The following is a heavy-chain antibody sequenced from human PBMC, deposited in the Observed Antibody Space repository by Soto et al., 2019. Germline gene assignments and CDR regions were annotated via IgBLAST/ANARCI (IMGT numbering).Heavy chain of an antibody. J-gene: IGHJ5*02. V-gene: IGHV3-30-3*01. CDR2: ISYAGSNK. CDR3: ASIFLGGQRKLNYLRPEDNWFDP. CDR1: GFTFSSYA. D-gene: IGHD1-7*01. Sequence: QVQLVESGGGVVQPGRSLRLSCAASGFTFSSYAMHWVRQAPGKGLEWVAVISYAGSNKYYADSVKGRFNMSRDNSKNTLYLQMNSLRTEDTAVYYCASIFLGGQRKLNYLRPEDNWFDPWGQGTLVTVSS.